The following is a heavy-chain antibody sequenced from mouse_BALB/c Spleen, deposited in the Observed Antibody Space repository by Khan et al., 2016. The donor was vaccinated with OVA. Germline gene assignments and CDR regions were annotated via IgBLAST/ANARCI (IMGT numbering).Heavy chain of an antibody. J-gene: IGHJ3*01. Sequence: QVQLKQSGAELARPGASVKLSCKASGYIFTDYTINWMRQRTGQGLEWIGEIYPGSDNTYYNEMFKGKATLTVDKSSSTAYMNLSSLKSEDSSCYVCTREWAAWFPYWGQGTLVTVSA. V-gene: IGHV1-77*01. CDR1: GYIFTDYT. CDR2: IYPGSDNT. CDR3: TREWAAWFPY.